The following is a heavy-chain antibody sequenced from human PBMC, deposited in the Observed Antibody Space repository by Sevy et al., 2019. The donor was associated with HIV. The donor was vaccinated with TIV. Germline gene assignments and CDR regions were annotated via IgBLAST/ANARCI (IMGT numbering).Heavy chain of an antibody. CDR2: FSFGCGKM. Sequence: GGSLRLSCAASGFTFSNYAMSWVRQAPGKGLERVSTFSFGCGKMNYVDSVKGRFTISRDNSKNTLYLQMNSLRAEDTALYYCAREGCSKPHDYWGQGTLVTVSS. J-gene: IGHJ4*02. CDR1: GFTFSNYA. V-gene: IGHV3-23*01. CDR3: AREGCSKPHDY. D-gene: IGHD2-2*01.